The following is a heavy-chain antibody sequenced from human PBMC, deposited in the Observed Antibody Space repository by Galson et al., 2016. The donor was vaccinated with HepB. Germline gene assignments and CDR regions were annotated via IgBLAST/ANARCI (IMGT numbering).Heavy chain of an antibody. Sequence: SCAASGFTFSRYWMTWVRQAPGKGLEWVANIKQDGSEEYYVDSVKGRFTVSRDNAKNSLYLQMNSLRAEDTAVYYCARSYGLASYYSVPFYWGQGTLVTVSS. V-gene: IGHV3-7*03. J-gene: IGHJ4*02. D-gene: IGHD3-10*01. CDR1: GFTFSRYW. CDR2: IKQDGSEE. CDR3: ARSYGLASYYSVPFY.